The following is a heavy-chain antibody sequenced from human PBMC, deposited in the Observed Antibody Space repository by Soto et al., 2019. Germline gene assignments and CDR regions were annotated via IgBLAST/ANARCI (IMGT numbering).Heavy chain of an antibody. V-gene: IGHV4-34*01. CDR3: ARGGPRVVRYYFDY. J-gene: IGHJ4*02. Sequence: PSETLSLTCAVYGGSFSGYYWSWIRQPPGKGLEWIGEINHSGSTNYNPSLKSRVTISVDTSKNQFSLKLSSVTAADTAVYYCARGGPRVVRYYFDYWGQGTLVTSPQ. CDR2: INHSGST. D-gene: IGHD2-15*01. CDR1: GGSFSGYY.